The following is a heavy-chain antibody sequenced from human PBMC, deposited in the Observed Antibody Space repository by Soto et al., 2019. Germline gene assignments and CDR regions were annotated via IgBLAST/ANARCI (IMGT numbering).Heavy chain of an antibody. CDR2: ISAYNGNT. D-gene: IGHD6-19*01. V-gene: IGHV1-18*01. Sequence: QDRLVQSGVEVKKPGASVRVSCKASGYSFTNYGITWVRQAPGQGFEWMGWISAYNGNTNYAQKFQGRVTLTTDASTSTAYLELRSLRSDDTGVYYCARDRGVAPPVAGNTHYYYYMDVWGIGTTVTVSS. J-gene: IGHJ6*03. CDR1: GYSFTNYG. CDR3: ARDRGVAPPVAGNTHYYYYMDV.